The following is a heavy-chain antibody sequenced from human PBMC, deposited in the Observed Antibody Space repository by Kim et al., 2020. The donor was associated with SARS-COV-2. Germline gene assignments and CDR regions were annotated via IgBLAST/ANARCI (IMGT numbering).Heavy chain of an antibody. V-gene: IGHV3-30*03. Sequence: GGSLRLSCAASGFTFSSYGMHWVRQAPGKGLEWVAVISYDGSNKYYADSVKGRFTISRDNSKNTLYLQMNSLRAEDTAVYYCATSHRGTMTHPFDYWGQGTLVTVSS. CDR1: GFTFSSYG. CDR2: ISYDGSNK. CDR3: ATSHRGTMTHPFDY. J-gene: IGHJ4*02. D-gene: IGHD3-22*01.